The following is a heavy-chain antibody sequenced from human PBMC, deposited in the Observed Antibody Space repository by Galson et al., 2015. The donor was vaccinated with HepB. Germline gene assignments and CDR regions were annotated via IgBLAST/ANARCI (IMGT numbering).Heavy chain of an antibody. Sequence: SLRLSCAASRFTFSSYNMNWVRQAPGKGLEWVSYISSTSTIYYADSVKGRFTISRDNAKNSLYLQMNSLRAEDTAVYYCARGVQGGSWYTRVPPQAEIDSWGQETLVTVSS. J-gene: IGHJ4*02. CDR1: RFTFSSYN. D-gene: IGHD6-13*01. CDR3: ARGVQGGSWYTRVPPQAEIDS. V-gene: IGHV3-48*04. CDR2: ISSTSTI.